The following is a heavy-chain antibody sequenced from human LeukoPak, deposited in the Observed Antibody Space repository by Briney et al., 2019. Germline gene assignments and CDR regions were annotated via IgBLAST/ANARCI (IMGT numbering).Heavy chain of an antibody. D-gene: IGHD1-26*01. V-gene: IGHV4-34*01. J-gene: IGHJ4*02. CDR1: GGSFSGYY. CDR3: AGLLPDLDY. CDR2: INHSGST. Sequence: PSETLSLTCAVYGGSFSGYYWSWIRQPPGKGLEWIGEINHSGSTNYNPSLKSRVTISVDTSKNQFSLKLSSVTAADTAVYYCAGLLPDLDYWGQGTLVTVSS.